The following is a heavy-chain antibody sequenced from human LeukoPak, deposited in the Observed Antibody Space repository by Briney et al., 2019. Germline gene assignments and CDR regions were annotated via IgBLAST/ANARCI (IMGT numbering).Heavy chain of an antibody. CDR3: ARSPRSIAARHFDY. D-gene: IGHD6-6*01. CDR1: GYTFTDYY. J-gene: IGHJ4*02. CDR2: INPNSGDT. V-gene: IGHV1-2*02. Sequence: GSVKVSCKASGYTFTDYYMHWVRQAPGQGLEWVGRINPNSGDTNYAQKFQGRVTMTRDTSINTAYMELSRLRSDDTAVYYCARSPRSIAARHFDYWGQGALVTVSS.